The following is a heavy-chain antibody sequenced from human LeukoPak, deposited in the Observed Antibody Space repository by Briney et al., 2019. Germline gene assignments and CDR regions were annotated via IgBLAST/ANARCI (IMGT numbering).Heavy chain of an antibody. J-gene: IGHJ4*02. CDR2: IYYSGST. CDR1: SGSISSNSYY. D-gene: IGHD2-2*01. CDR3: AREEVGGPAAIFDY. Sequence: SETLSLTCTVSSGSISSNSYYWGWIRQPPGKGLEWIGSIYYSGSTYYNPSLKSRVTISVGTSKNQFSLKLSSVTAADTAVYYCAREEVGGPAAIFDYWGQGTLVTVSS. V-gene: IGHV4-39*07.